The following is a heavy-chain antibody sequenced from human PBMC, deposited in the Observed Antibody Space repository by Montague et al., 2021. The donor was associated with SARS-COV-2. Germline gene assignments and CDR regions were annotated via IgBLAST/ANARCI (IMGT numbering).Heavy chain of an antibody. CDR3: ARLYGSSFDY. CDR1: GGSASRISSH. V-gene: IGHV4-39*01. J-gene: IGHJ4*02. CDR2: FYYAGGT. D-gene: IGHD4-17*01. Sequence: SETLSLTCTVSGGSASRISSHWGWIRQPPGKGLEYIGSFYYAGGTQYNPSLKSRVTISVVTSNDQFSLKMNSVTAADTAVYFCARLYGSSFDYWGQGTLVTVSS.